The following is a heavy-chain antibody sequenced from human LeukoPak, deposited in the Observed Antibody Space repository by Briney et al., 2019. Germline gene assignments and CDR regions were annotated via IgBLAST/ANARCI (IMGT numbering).Heavy chain of an antibody. CDR3: ARDGIFDF. CDR1: GFTVSSNY. CDR2: IRSGGTYI. J-gene: IGHJ4*02. Sequence: GGSLRLSCAASGFTVSSNYMHWVRQAPGKGLEWVSSIRSGGTYINYADSVKGRFTISRDDAKNSLYLQMSSLRAEDTAVYYCARDGIFDFWGQGTLVTVSS. V-gene: IGHV3-21*01.